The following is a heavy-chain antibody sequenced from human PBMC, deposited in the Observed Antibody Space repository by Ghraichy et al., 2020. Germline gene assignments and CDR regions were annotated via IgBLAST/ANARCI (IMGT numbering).Heavy chain of an antibody. V-gene: IGHV4-30-2*01. CDR2: IHHSGST. J-gene: IGHJ1*01. D-gene: IGHD3-16*01. CDR1: GGSISSGGYS. CDR3: ARDEGGRGYFQH. Sequence: SETLSLTCAVSGGSISSGGYSWSWIRQPPGKGLEWIGYIHHSGSTYYNPSLKSRVTISVDRSKNQFSLKLSSVTAADTAVYYCARDEGGRGYFQHWGQGTLVTVSS.